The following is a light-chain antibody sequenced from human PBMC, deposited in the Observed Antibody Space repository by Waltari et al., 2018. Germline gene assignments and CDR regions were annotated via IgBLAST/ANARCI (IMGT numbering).Light chain of an antibody. CDR3: QQYNSYPPT. CDR1: QDISSW. J-gene: IGKJ3*01. CDR2: AVS. V-gene: IGKV1D-16*01. Sequence: DIQMTQSPSSLSASVGDRVIISCRASQDISSWLVWYQQKSDEAPKSLIYAVSSLQSGVPSRFSGSGSGTDFTLTISSLQPEDFATYYCQQYNSYPPTFGPGTKVDIK.